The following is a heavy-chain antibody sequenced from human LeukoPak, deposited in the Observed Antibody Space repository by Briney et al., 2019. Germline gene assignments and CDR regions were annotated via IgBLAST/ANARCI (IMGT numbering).Heavy chain of an antibody. CDR1: GGSFSGYY. Sequence: SETLSLTCAVYGGSFSGYYWSWIRQPPGKGLEWIGEINHSGSTNYNPSLKSRVTISVDTSKNQFSLKLSSVTAADTAVYYCARGDYGDHRGYYYYGMDVWGQGTTVTVSS. V-gene: IGHV4-34*01. J-gene: IGHJ6*02. CDR3: ARGDYGDHRGYYYYGMDV. D-gene: IGHD4-17*01. CDR2: INHSGST.